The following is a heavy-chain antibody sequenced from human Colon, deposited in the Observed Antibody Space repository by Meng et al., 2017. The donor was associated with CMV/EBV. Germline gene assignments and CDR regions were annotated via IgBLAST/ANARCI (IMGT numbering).Heavy chain of an antibody. J-gene: IGHJ4*02. D-gene: IGHD3-3*01. CDR3: ATARSGCSSDSCFLEN. Sequence: GVSISSGNWGNWVRQSPGKGLEWIGEMFNSGDTNYNPSLRSRMSISLDRSKNQVSPILSSVTAADSAVYYCATARSGCSSDSCFLENWGRGTLVTVSS. CDR2: MFNSGDT. V-gene: IGHV4-4*02. CDR1: GVSISSGNW.